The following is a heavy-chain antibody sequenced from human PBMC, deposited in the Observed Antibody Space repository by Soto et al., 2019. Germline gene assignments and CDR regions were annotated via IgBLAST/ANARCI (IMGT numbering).Heavy chain of an antibody. J-gene: IGHJ3*02. CDR2: INPSGGST. Sequence: QVQLVQSGAEVKKPGASVKVSCKASGYTFTSYYIHWVRQAPGQGLEWVGIINPSGGSTSYAQKCQGIFTRTRHTCTSKLYMELSSLRSDDTAVYYCARGHCRSTSCYGLDAFDIWGRGTMVTVSS. CDR1: GYTFTSYY. V-gene: IGHV1-46*03. CDR3: ARGHCRSTSCYGLDAFDI. D-gene: IGHD2-2*01.